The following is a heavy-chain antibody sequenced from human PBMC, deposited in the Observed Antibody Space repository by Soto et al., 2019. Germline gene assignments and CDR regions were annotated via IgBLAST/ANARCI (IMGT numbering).Heavy chain of an antibody. D-gene: IGHD2-2*01. Sequence: QVQLVQSGAEVKKPGASVNVSCKTSGYTFTSHGISWVRQAPGQGLEWMGWISAYNGNTNYAQKLQGRVTMTTDTPTSTAYMELRSLRSDDTAVYYCARTYCSSARCYSDYWGQGTLVTVSS. CDR2: ISAYNGNT. J-gene: IGHJ4*02. V-gene: IGHV1-18*04. CDR3: ARTYCSSARCYSDY. CDR1: GYTFTSHG.